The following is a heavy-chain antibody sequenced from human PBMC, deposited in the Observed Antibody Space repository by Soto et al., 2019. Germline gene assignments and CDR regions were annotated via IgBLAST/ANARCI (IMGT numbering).Heavy chain of an antibody. V-gene: IGHV3-33*01. J-gene: IGHJ4*02. CDR3: ARDYDSSGYPRYYFDY. CDR1: GFSFSSYV. CDR2: IWYDGSKK. D-gene: IGHD3-22*01. Sequence: SLRLSCSASGFSFSSYVMHWVRQAPGKGLEWVAVIWYDGSKKYYADSVKGRFTISRDNSKNTLYLQMNSLRAEDTAVYYCARDYDSSGYPRYYFDYWGQGTLVTVSS.